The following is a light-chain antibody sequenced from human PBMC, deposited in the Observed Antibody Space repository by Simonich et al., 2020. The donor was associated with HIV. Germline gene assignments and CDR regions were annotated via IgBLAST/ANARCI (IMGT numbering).Light chain of an antibody. CDR3: CSYTSISTWV. Sequence: QSALTQPASVSGSPGQSITISCTGTSSDFGGYDYVSWYQQHPAKVPKLIIYEVNERPSGVSNRFSGSKSGNTASLTISGLQAEDEADYYCCSYTSISTWVFGGGTKVTVL. CDR2: EVN. CDR1: SSDFGGYDY. V-gene: IGLV2-14*01. J-gene: IGLJ3*02.